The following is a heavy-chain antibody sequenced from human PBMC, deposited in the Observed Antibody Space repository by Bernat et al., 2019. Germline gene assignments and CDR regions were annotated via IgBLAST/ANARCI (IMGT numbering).Heavy chain of an antibody. J-gene: IGHJ4*02. CDR2: ISYDGSNK. CDR3: AKVKKGLHLGDYERTLGD. V-gene: IGHV3-30*18. CDR1: GFTFSSYG. Sequence: QVQLVESGGGVVQPGRSLRLSCAASGFTFSSYGMHWVRQAPGKGLEWVAVISYDGSNKYYADSVKGRFTISRDNSKNTLYLQMNSLRAEDTAVYYCAKVKKGLHLGDYERTLGDWGQGTLVTVSS. D-gene: IGHD3-16*01.